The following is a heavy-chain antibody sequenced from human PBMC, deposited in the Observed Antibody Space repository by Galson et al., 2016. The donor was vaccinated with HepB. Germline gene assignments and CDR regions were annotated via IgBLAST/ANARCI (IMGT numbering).Heavy chain of an antibody. D-gene: IGHD4-23*01. J-gene: IGHJ4*02. V-gene: IGHV3-30*18. CDR1: GFTFSTYW. CDR2: ISYDAGYK. Sequence: SLRLSCAASGFTFSTYWMSWVRQAPGKGLEWVSGISYDAGYKYYRDSVKGRFTISRDNSRDTLYLQMNNLRSEDTAVYYCAKSDYAGHPEIDYWGQGTLVTVSS. CDR3: AKSDYAGHPEIDY.